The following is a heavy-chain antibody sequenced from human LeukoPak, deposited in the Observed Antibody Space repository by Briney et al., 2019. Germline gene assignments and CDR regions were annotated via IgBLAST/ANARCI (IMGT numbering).Heavy chain of an antibody. CDR1: GYSFTSYG. J-gene: IGHJ4*02. V-gene: IGHV1-18*01. Sequence: ASVKVSCKASGYSFTSYGITWVLQAPGQGLEWMGWISTYDGNANYAQKLQGGVTMTTDTSTITAYMELRSLRSDDTAAYYCARAPSGFTYGPGDHWGQGTLVTVSS. D-gene: IGHD5-18*01. CDR2: ISTYDGNA. CDR3: ARAPSGFTYGPGDH.